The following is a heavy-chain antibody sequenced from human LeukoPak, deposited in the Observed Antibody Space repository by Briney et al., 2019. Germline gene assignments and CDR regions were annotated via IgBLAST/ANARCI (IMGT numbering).Heavy chain of an antibody. D-gene: IGHD6-19*01. CDR1: GYSISNGYY. J-gene: IGHJ4*02. CDR3: ARRHSSGWFYY. CDR2: IYRSGST. Sequence: KPSETLSLTCTVSGYSISNGYYWDWIRQPPGRGLEWIGNIYRSGSTSYNPSLKGRVTISVDTSKNQFSLKVNSVTAADTAVYYCARRHSSGWFYYWGQGTLVTVSS. V-gene: IGHV4-38-2*02.